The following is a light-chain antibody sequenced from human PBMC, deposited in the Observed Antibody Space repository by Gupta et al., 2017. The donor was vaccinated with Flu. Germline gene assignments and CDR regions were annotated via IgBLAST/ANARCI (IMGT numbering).Light chain of an antibody. V-gene: IGKV1-9*01. J-gene: IGKJ4*01. CDR2: AAS. CDR1: QRISNY. CDR3: RRLNSYPPA. Sequence: PSFLSASVRDRVAITCRATQRISNYLALFQQKPGKAPTPLLLAASALQSGVPSPFSFNGSGTEITLTLTSLQPPDFATVYCRRLNSYPPAFGGGTKVEI.